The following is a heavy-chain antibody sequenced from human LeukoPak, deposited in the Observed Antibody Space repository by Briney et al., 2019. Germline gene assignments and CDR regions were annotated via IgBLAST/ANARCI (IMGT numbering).Heavy chain of an antibody. V-gene: IGHV3-23*01. J-gene: IGHJ4*02. CDR2: INDSGDST. CDR3: AKDRIAAAQGVYY. Sequence: GGSLRLSCAASGFTFSSYAMSWVRQAPGKGLEWVAVINDSGDSTYFADSVKGRFTISRDNSKNTLYLQMSSLRVDDTALYYCAKDRIAAAQGVYYWGQGTLVTVSS. CDR1: GFTFSSYA. D-gene: IGHD6-13*01.